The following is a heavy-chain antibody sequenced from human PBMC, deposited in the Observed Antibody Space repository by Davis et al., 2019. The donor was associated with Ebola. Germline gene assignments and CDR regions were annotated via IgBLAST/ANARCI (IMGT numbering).Heavy chain of an antibody. CDR2: ISYDGSNK. Sequence: GESLKISCAASGFTFSSYGMHWVRQAPGKGLEWVAVISYDGSNKYYADSVKGRFTISRDNSKNTLYLQMNSLRAEDTAVYYCAKLGGSYPQFDYWGQGTLVTVSS. J-gene: IGHJ4*02. V-gene: IGHV3-30*18. CDR3: AKLGGSYPQFDY. CDR1: GFTFSSYG. D-gene: IGHD1-26*01.